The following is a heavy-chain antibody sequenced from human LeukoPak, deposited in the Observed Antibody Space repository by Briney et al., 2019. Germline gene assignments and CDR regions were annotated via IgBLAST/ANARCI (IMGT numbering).Heavy chain of an antibody. CDR3: ASVYSSTSWDY. V-gene: IGHV5-51*01. D-gene: IGHD6-13*01. CDR1: GYSFTTYW. Sequence: GESLKISCRASGYSFTTYWSGWVRQMPGKGLGLMGVIFPADSDTRYSPSFQGQVTISADKSISTAYLQWSSLKASDTAMYYCASVYSSTSWDYWGQGTLVTVSS. J-gene: IGHJ4*02. CDR2: IFPADSDT.